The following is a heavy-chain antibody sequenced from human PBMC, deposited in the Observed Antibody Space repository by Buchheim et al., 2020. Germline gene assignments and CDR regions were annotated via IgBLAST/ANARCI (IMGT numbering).Heavy chain of an antibody. J-gene: IGHJ5*02. CDR3: ARDDYGDSNWFDP. V-gene: IGHV4-61*02. Sequence: QVQLQESGPGLVKPSQTLSLTCTVSGGSISSGSYYWSWIRQPAGKGLEWIGRIYTSGSTNYNPSLKSLVTISVDTSKNQFSLKLSSVTAADTAVYYCARDDYGDSNWFDPWGQGTL. CDR2: IYTSGST. CDR1: GGSISSGSYY. D-gene: IGHD4-17*01.